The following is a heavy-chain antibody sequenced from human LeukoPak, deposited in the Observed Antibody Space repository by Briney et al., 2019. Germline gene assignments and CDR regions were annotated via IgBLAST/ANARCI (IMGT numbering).Heavy chain of an antibody. V-gene: IGHV3-7*01. CDR2: IKQDGSEK. CDR3: AGGPGFLIDC. Sequence: PGGSLRLSCAASGFIFNNYAMSWVRQAAGKGLEWVANIKQDGSEKHYVDSVKGRLTISRDNAKNLLYLQMTSLRVEDTAVYYCAGGPGFLIDCWGQGTLVTVSS. J-gene: IGHJ4*02. CDR1: GFIFNNYA. D-gene: IGHD3-3*01.